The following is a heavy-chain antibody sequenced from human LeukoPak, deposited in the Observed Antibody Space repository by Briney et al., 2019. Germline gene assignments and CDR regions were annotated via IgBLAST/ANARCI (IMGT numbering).Heavy chain of an antibody. Sequence: SETLSLTCTVSGGSISSYYWSWIRQPPGKGLEWIVYIYTSGSTNYNPSLKSRVTLSVDTSKNQFSLKLSSVTAADTAVYYCASSVASIGWYSFDYWGPGTMVTVSS. CDR2: IYTSGST. V-gene: IGHV4-4*09. D-gene: IGHD5-12*01. J-gene: IGHJ4*02. CDR1: GGSISSYY. CDR3: ASSVASIGWYSFDY.